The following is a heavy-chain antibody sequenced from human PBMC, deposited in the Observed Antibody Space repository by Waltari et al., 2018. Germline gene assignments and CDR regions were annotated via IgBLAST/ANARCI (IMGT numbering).Heavy chain of an antibody. V-gene: IGHV3-23*01. CDR3: AKPFYNWDDPLHS. CDR1: GFTSVTHA. J-gene: IGHJ1*01. CDR2: ISVSDAT. Sequence: EVQLLESGGGLVQPGGSLRLSCQASGFTSVTHAINWVRQAPGKGLEWVSSISVSDATYYADSVKGRFTISRDYSDNTVYLQMDGLRADDTAVYFCAKPFYNWDDPLHSWGQGTPVTVSS. D-gene: IGHD1-20*01.